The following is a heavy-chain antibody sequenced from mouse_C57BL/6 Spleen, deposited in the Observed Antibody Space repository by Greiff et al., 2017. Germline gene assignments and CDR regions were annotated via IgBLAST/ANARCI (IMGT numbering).Heavy chain of an antibody. D-gene: IGHD3-2*02. Sequence: EVKLMESGGGLVKPGGSLKLSCAASGFTFSSYAMSWVRQTPEKRLEWVATISDGGSYTYYPDNVKGRFTISRDNAKNNLYLQMSHLKSEDTAMYYCARDHSSGWAYWGQGTLVTVSA. V-gene: IGHV5-4*01. CDR3: ARDHSSGWAY. J-gene: IGHJ3*01. CDR2: ISDGGSYT. CDR1: GFTFSSYA.